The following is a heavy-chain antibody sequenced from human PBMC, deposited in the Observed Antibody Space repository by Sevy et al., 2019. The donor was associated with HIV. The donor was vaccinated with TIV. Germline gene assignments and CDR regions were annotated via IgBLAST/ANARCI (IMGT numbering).Heavy chain of an antibody. CDR1: GFTFRSYW. Sequence: GSLRLSCAASGFTFRSYWMHWVLQAPGKGLVWVSRINADGTTTTYVDSVEGRFTISRDNAKNTLYLQMNSLRVEDTAVYYCARGSDTTNSSQWFDPWGQGTLVTVSS. CDR3: ARGSDTTNSSQWFDP. D-gene: IGHD6-6*01. CDR2: INADGTTT. V-gene: IGHV3-74*01. J-gene: IGHJ5*02.